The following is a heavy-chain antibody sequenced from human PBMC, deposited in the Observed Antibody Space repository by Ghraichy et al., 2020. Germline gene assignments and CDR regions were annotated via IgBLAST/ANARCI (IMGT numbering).Heavy chain of an antibody. CDR3: ARHSPPVDH. CDR2: IYYSGST. Sequence: SETLSLTCTVSGGSISSFYWSWIRQPPGKGLEWIGYIYYSGSTNYNPSLRSRVTMSVDTSKNQFSLKLSSVTAADTAVYYCARHSPPVDHWGQGTLVTVSS. J-gene: IGHJ4*02. CDR1: GGSISSFY. V-gene: IGHV4-59*01.